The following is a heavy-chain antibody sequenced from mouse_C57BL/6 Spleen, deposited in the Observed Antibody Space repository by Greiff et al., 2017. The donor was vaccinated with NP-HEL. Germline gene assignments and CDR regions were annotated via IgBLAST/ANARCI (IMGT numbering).Heavy chain of an antibody. D-gene: IGHD2-12*01. CDR3: VRHETYYRYFDV. J-gene: IGHJ1*03. CDR2: IRSKSNNYAT. V-gene: IGHV10-1*01. Sequence: EVQLVESGGGLVQPKGSLKLSCAASGFSFNTYAMNWVRQAPGKGLEWVARIRSKSNNYATYYADSVKDRFTISRDDSESMLYLQMNNLKTEDTAMYYCVRHETYYRYFDVWGTGTTVTVSS. CDR1: GFSFNTYA.